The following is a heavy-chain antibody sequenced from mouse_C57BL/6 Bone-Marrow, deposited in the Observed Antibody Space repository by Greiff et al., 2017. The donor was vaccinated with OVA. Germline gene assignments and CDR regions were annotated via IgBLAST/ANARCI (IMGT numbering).Heavy chain of an antibody. CDR1: GYTFTSYW. J-gene: IGHJ2*01. D-gene: IGHD1-1*02. CDR2: IYPSDSET. Sequence: QVQLKQPGAELVRPGSSVKLSCKASGYTFTSYWLAWVKQRPGQGLDWIGNIYPSDSETHYNQKFKDKATLTVDKSSSTAYMQLSSLTSEDTAVYYCARSGGSPDYWGQGTTLTVSS. CDR3: ARSGGSPDY. V-gene: IGHV1-61*01.